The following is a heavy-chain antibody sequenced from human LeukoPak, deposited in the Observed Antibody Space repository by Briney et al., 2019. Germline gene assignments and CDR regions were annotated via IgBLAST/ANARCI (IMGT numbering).Heavy chain of an antibody. CDR1: GYSFSSAYY. D-gene: IGHD6-13*01. Sequence: SETLSLTCAVSGYSFSSAYYWGWIRQPPGKGLGWIGTFHHSGSTYYSPSLKSRVTISVDTSKNQFSLKLTSVTASDTAVYYCVRGSSTWYTWFDPWGQGTLVTVSS. CDR3: VRGSSTWYTWFDP. CDR2: FHHSGST. J-gene: IGHJ5*02. V-gene: IGHV4-38-2*01.